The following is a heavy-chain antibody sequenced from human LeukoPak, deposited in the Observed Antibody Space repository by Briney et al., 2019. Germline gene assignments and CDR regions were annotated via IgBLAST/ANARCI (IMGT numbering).Heavy chain of an antibody. V-gene: IGHV3-30*19. Sequence: GGSLRLSCAASGFTFSSYGMHWVRQAPGKGLEWVAVISYDGSNKYYADSVKGRFTISGDNSKNTLYLQMNSLRAEDTAVYYCASGTDGDSSSLLDYWGQGTLVTVSS. CDR2: ISYDGSNK. J-gene: IGHJ4*02. CDR1: GFTFSSYG. D-gene: IGHD6-6*01. CDR3: ASGTDGDSSSLLDY.